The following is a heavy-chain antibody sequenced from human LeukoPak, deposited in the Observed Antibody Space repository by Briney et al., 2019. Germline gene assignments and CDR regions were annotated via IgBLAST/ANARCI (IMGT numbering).Heavy chain of an antibody. CDR2: INHSGST. CDR3: ARRRIGAVRPQTPFDY. J-gene: IGHJ4*02. CDR1: GGSFSGYY. V-gene: IGHV4-34*01. D-gene: IGHD6-6*01. Sequence: PSETLSLTCAVYGGSFSGYYWSWIRQPPGKGLEWIGEINHSGSTNYNPSLKSRVTISVDTSKNQFSLKLSSVTAADTAVYYCARRRIGAVRPQTPFDYWGQGTLVTVSS.